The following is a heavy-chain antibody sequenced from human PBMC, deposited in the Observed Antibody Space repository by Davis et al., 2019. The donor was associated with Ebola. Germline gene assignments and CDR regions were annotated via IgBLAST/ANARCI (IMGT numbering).Heavy chain of an antibody. Sequence: PGGSLRLSCAASGFVFSDFSMNWVRQAPGKGLEWITYITKGSDAIHYADSGKGRFTVSRDNAKNSVFLQMSSLRDEDSAVYYCARDRFFAFDFWSQGVHVSVSS. CDR3: ARDRFFAFDF. CDR1: GFVFSDFS. CDR2: ITKGSDAI. V-gene: IGHV3-48*02. J-gene: IGHJ4*02. D-gene: IGHD3/OR15-3a*01.